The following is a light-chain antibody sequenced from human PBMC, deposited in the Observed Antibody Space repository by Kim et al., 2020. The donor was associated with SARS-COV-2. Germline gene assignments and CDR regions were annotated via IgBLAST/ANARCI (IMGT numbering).Light chain of an antibody. Sequence: GQGFPISFSGSRSNIGSNAVNWYQQLPGTAPKLLIYSNDYRPSGVPDRFSGSKSGTSASLAISGLQSEDEADYYCAAWDNSLNGVIFGGGTQLTVL. CDR3: AAWDNSLNGVI. CDR1: RSNIGSNA. V-gene: IGLV1-44*01. CDR2: SND. J-gene: IGLJ2*01.